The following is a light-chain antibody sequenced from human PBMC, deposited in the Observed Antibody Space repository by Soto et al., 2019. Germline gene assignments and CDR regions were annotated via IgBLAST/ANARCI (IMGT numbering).Light chain of an antibody. Sequence: DIQITQYPSNQSASVGDRVTITCRASQSITSWLAWYQQKPGKAPNLLIYDASSLQSGVPSRFSGSGSGTEFTLTISSLQPDDSATYYCQQYNSHDDIAFGRGTKVDIK. CDR2: DAS. J-gene: IGKJ4*01. V-gene: IGKV1-5*01. CDR3: QQYNSHDDIA. CDR1: QSITSW.